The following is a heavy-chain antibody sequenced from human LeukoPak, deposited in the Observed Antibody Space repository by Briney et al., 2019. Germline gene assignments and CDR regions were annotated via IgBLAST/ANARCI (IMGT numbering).Heavy chain of an antibody. CDR2: IYYSGST. V-gene: IGHV4-31*03. CDR1: GGSISSGGYY. CDR3: ARVGAAAGITWDAFDI. J-gene: IGHJ3*02. D-gene: IGHD6-13*01. Sequence: SETLSLTCTVSGGSISSGGYYWSWIRQHPGKGLEWIGYIYYSGSTYYNPSLKSRVTIPVDTSKNQFSLKLSSVTAADTAVYYCARVGAAAGITWDAFDIWGQGTMVTVSS.